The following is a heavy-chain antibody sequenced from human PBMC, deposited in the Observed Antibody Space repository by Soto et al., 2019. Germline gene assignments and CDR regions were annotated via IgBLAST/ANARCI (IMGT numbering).Heavy chain of an antibody. D-gene: IGHD6-19*01. CDR2: ISAYNGNT. V-gene: IGHV1-18*04. CDR3: ARDQWLVLHYYYYGMDV. Sequence: QVQLVQSGAEVKKPGASVKVSCKASGYTFTSYGISWVRQAPGQGLAWMGWISAYNGNTNYAQKLQGRVTMTTDTTTSTAYMELRSLRSDDKAVYYCARDQWLVLHYYYYGMDVWGQGTTVTVSS. J-gene: IGHJ6*02. CDR1: GYTFTSYG.